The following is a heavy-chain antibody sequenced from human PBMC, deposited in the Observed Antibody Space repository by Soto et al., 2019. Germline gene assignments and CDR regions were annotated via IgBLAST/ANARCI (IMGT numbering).Heavy chain of an antibody. CDR1: EFTFSRYA. J-gene: IGHJ6*02. CDR2: ISGAGDKT. D-gene: IGHD3-3*01. CDR3: VKATSAAPFGYYGMGV. V-gene: IGHV3-23*01. Sequence: LRLSCAASEFTFSRYAMYWVRQSPGKGLEWVSAISGAGDKTFYAEPVRGRFTISRDNSENTLFLQMNSLRAEDTAIYYCVKATSAAPFGYYGMGVWGQGTTVTVSS.